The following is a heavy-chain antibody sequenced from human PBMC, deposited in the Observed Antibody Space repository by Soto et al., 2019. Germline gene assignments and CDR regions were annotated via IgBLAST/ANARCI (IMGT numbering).Heavy chain of an antibody. CDR3: ARDEVPDVQNDAFDI. Sequence: ASVKVSCKASGYAFTTYHMHWVRQAPGQGLEWMGMIDPSDGTTTYAQKLQGRVTMTRDTATSTVYMELSSLRSEDAAVYYCARDEVPDVQNDAFDIWGQGTMVTVSS. CDR2: IDPSDGTT. CDR1: GYAFTTYH. V-gene: IGHV1-46*04. J-gene: IGHJ3*02.